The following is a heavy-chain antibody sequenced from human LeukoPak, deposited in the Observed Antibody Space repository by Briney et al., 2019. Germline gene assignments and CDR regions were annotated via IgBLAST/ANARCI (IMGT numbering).Heavy chain of an antibody. J-gene: IGHJ4*02. CDR2: IYPGDSIT. Sequence: GESLNISCKGSGYSFTSYWIGRVRQVPGKRLERMGIIYPGDSITRCSPSFQGQVTISAEKSISTAYLQWSSLKVSDTAMYYCARRQYYYDSSGYYRIPFDYWGQGTLVTVSS. D-gene: IGHD3-22*01. CDR1: GYSFTSYW. V-gene: IGHV5-51*01. CDR3: ARRQYYYDSSGYYRIPFDY.